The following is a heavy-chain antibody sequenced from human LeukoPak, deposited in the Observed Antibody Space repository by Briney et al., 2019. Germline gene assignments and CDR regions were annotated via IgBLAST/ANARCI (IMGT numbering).Heavy chain of an antibody. D-gene: IGHD6-13*01. CDR2: ISSSSSYI. V-gene: IGHV3-21*01. Sequence: GGSLRLSCAASGFTFSSYSMNWVRQAPGKGLEWVSSISSSSSYIYYADSVKGRFTISRDNAKNSLYLQMNSLRAEDTAVYYCARVGIAAAGEYDYWGQGTLVTVSS. CDR3: ARVGIAAAGEYDY. J-gene: IGHJ4*02. CDR1: GFTFSSYS.